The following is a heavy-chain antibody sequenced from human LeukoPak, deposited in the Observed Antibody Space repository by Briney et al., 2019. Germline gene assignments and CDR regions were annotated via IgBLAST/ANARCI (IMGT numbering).Heavy chain of an antibody. V-gene: IGHV3-30*04. CDR3: ARDPSWFVESPIDN. CDR2: ISFDGRKN. Sequence: GRSLRLSCAASGFTFSSYSMHWVRQAPGKGLEWVTLISFDGRKNYYADAVKGRFTISRDNSKNTLYLQMNTLRAEDTAVYYCARDPSWFVESPIDNWGQGTLVTVSS. D-gene: IGHD3-10*01. CDR1: GFTFSSYS. J-gene: IGHJ4*02.